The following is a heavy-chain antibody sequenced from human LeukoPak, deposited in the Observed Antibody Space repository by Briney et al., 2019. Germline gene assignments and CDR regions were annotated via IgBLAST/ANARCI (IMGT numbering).Heavy chain of an antibody. D-gene: IGHD3-22*01. Sequence: ASVKVSCKASGYTFTSYYMHWVRQAPGQGLEWMGIINPSGGSTSYAQKFQGRVTMTRDMSTSTVYMELSSPRSEDTAVYYCARDEAYYYDSSGYYPGYYFDYWGQGTLVTVSS. CDR3: ARDEAYYYDSSGYYPGYYFDY. V-gene: IGHV1-46*01. CDR2: INPSGGST. CDR1: GYTFTSYY. J-gene: IGHJ4*02.